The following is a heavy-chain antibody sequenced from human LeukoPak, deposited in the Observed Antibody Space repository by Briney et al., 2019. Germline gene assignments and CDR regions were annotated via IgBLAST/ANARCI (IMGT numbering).Heavy chain of an antibody. V-gene: IGHV3-30-3*01. CDR3: ARGDSPIDY. CDR2: ISYDGSNK. J-gene: IGHJ4*02. CDR1: GFTFSSYA. Sequence: GGSLRLSCAASGFTFSSYAMHWVRQAPGKGLEWVAVISYDGSNKYYADSVKGRFTISRDNSKNTLYLQMNSLRAEDTAVYYCARGDSPIDYWGQGTLVTVSS. D-gene: IGHD2-21*01.